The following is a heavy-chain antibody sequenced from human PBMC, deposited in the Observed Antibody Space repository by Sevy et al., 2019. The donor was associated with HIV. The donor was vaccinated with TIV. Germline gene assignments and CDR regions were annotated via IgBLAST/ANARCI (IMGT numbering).Heavy chain of an antibody. CDR2: ISSGSSYV. D-gene: IGHD3-22*01. CDR3: ASRLHYYDSPSAY. Sequence: GESLKISCAASGFTFSYYNMNWVRQAPGKGLEWVSSISSGSSYVYHADSVKGRFTISRDNCKNSLYLQMNSLRTEDTAVYYCASRLHYYDSPSAYWGQGTQVTVS. V-gene: IGHV3-21*01. CDR1: GFTFSYYN. J-gene: IGHJ4*02.